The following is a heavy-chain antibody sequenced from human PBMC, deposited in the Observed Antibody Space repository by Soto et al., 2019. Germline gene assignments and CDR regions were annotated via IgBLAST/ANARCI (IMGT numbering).Heavy chain of an antibody. CDR2: INPNSGGT. V-gene: IGHV1-2*04. CDR3: ARGKRYDSSGYYLSAFDY. D-gene: IGHD3-22*01. CDR1: GYTFTGYY. Sequence: ASVKVSCKASGYTFTGYYMHWVRQAPGQGLEWMGWINPNSGGTNYAQKFQGWVTMTRDTSISTAYMELSRLRSDDTAVYYCARGKRYDSSGYYLSAFDYWGQGTLVTVSS. J-gene: IGHJ4*02.